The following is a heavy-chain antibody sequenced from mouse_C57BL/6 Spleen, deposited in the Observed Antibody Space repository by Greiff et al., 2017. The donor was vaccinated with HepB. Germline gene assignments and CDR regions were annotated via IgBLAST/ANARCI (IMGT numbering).Heavy chain of an antibody. Sequence: EVQRVESGPGLVKPSQSLSLTCSVTGYSITSGYYWNWIRQFPGNKLEWMGYISYDGSNNYNPSLKNRISITRDTSKNQFFLKLNSVTTEDTATYYCARDHDWYFDVWGTGTTVTVSS. CDR2: ISYDGSN. CDR1: GYSITSGYY. V-gene: IGHV3-6*01. J-gene: IGHJ1*03. CDR3: ARDHDWYFDV.